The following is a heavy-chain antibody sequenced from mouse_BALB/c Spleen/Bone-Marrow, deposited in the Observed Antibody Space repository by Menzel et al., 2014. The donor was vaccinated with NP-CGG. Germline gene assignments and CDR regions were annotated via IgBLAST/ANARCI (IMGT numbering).Heavy chain of an antibody. CDR2: IDPANGNT. J-gene: IGHJ3*01. D-gene: IGHD2-1*01. Sequence: EVQLQQSGAELVKPGASVKLSCTASGFNIKDTYMHWVQQRPEQGLEWIGRIDPANGNTKYDPKFQGKATITADTSSNTAYLQLSSLTSGDTAVYYCARNGNYGAWCAYGGQGTLVTVSA. V-gene: IGHV14-3*02. CDR3: ARNGNYGAWCAY. CDR1: GFNIKDTY.